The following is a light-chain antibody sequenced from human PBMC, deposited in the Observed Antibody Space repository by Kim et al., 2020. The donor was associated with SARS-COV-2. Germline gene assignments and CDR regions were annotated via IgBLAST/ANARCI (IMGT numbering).Light chain of an antibody. CDR1: QDIHNH. Sequence: ASVGDRVTITCRASQDIHNHLAWFQQKPGKAPRSLIFATSTLQTGVPSRFSGSGYGTDFTLTIDTLQPEDTATYYCQQYRFYSPTFGQGTKVDIK. CDR2: ATS. CDR3: QQYRFYSPT. J-gene: IGKJ1*01. V-gene: IGKV1-16*01.